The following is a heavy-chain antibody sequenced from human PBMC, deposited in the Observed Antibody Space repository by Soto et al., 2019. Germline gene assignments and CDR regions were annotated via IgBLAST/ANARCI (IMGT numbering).Heavy chain of an antibody. V-gene: IGHV4-59*01. CDR3: ARGQRWGIVGAPWWYGMDV. CDR2: IYYSGST. J-gene: IGHJ6*02. CDR1: GGSISSYY. Sequence: QVQLQESGTGLVKPSETLSLTCTVSGGSISSYYWSWIRQPPGKGLEWIGYIYYSGSTNYNPSLKSRVTISVDTSKNQFSLKLSSVTAADTAVYYCARGQRWGIVGAPWWYGMDVWGQGTTVTVSS. D-gene: IGHD1-26*01.